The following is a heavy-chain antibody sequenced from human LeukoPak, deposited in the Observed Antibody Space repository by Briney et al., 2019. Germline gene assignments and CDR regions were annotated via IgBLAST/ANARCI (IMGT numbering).Heavy chain of an antibody. Sequence: GGSPRLSCAASGFTFDDYAMHWVRQAPGKGLEWVSGISWNSGSIGYADSVKGRFTISRDNAKNSLYLQMNSLRAEDTALYYCAKVNELLNSGYESWGQGTLVTVSS. CDR2: ISWNSGSI. CDR1: GFTFDDYA. D-gene: IGHD5-12*01. V-gene: IGHV3-9*01. J-gene: IGHJ4*02. CDR3: AKVNELLNSGYES.